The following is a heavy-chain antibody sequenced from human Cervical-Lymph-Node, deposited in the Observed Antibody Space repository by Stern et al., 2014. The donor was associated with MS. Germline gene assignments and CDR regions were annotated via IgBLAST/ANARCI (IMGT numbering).Heavy chain of an antibody. CDR1: GYTFTTHG. CDR3: ARRDIMDV. V-gene: IGHV1-3*01. J-gene: IGHJ6*02. Sequence: QVQLGQSGAEVKKPGASVKVSCKASGYTFTTHGIHWVRQAPGQRLEWMAWSSAGNGNTKYSQNFQGRITITRDASASTAYMELSSLTSEDTAVYFCARRDIMDVWGQGTTVTVSS. CDR2: SSAGNGNT.